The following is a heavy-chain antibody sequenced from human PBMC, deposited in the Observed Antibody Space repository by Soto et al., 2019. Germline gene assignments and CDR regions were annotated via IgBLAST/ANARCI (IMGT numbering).Heavy chain of an antibody. CDR1: GFTFSSYA. CDR3: ARDICSGGRCYDRTNHYYNGMDV. D-gene: IGHD2-15*01. Sequence: EVQLLESGGGLVQPGGSLRLSCVASGFTFSSYAMSWVRQAPGKGLEWGAAISGSGNKRYYTGQVKGRFTISRDHATNTVFLQMNSMCVKYTALSSCARDICSGGRCYDRTNHYYNGMDVWGQGTTVTLSS. CDR2: ISGSGNKR. J-gene: IGHJ6*02. V-gene: IGHV3-23*01.